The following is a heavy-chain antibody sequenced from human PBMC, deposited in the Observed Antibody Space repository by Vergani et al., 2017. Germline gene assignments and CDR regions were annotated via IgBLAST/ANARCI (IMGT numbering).Heavy chain of an antibody. Sequence: QVKLQESGPGLVKPSETLSLTCTVSGASVNSYYWSWIRQPPGKGLEWMGYVSFRGDTLYDPSVKGRMTISLNTSSNQCSLYLTSVTAADTAVYYCARSRIYYGAGSPDDWGQGTLVTVSS. J-gene: IGHJ4*02. CDR1: GASVNSYY. D-gene: IGHD3-10*01. V-gene: IGHV4-59*02. CDR2: VSFRGDT. CDR3: ARSRIYYGAGSPDD.